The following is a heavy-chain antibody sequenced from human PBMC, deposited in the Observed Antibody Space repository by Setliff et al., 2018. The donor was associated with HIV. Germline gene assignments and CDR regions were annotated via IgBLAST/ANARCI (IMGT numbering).Heavy chain of an antibody. J-gene: IGHJ1*01. D-gene: IGHD2-21*02. CDR1: SGSISTYH. V-gene: IGHV4-59*04. CDR2: IYYSGTT. Sequence: SETLSLTCTVSSGSISTYHWSWIRQAPGKGLEWIGSIYYSGTTYYNPSLRGRVTISVDRSRNQFSLTLNSVTAADTATYYCASRGIVVVTMSMPDEFFVHWGHGTLVTVSS. CDR3: ASRGIVVVTMSMPDEFFVH.